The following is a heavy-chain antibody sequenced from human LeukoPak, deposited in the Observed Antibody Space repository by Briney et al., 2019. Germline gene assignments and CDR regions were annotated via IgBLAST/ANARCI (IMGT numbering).Heavy chain of an antibody. V-gene: IGHV1-18*01. CDR1: GYTFTSYG. D-gene: IGHD6-13*01. CDR2: ISAYNGNT. Sequence: GASVKVSCKASGYTFTSYGISWVRQAPGQGLEWMGWISAYNGNTNYAQKLQGRVTMTTDTSTSTAYMELRSLRSDDTAVYYCARPHSSSWYGIFDYWGQGTLVTVSS. CDR3: ARPHSSSWYGIFDY. J-gene: IGHJ4*02.